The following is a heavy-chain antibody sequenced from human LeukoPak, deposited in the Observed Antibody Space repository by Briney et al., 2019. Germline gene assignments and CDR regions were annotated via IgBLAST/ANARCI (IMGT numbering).Heavy chain of an antibody. CDR1: GGSISSSSYY. CDR3: ARGKLRLPRGSYRYSGFDY. V-gene: IGHV4-39*07. J-gene: IGHJ4*02. Sequence: SGPGLVKPSETLSLTCIVSGGSISSSSYYWGWIRQPPGKGLEWIGEINHSGGTNYNPSLKGQVTIAVDTSKNQFSLKLTSVTAADTAVYYCARGKLRLPRGSYRYSGFDYWGQGTLVTVSS. CDR2: INHSGGT. D-gene: IGHD3-16*02.